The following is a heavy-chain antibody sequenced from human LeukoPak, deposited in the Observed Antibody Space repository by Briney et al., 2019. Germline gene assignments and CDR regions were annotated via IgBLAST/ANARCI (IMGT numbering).Heavy chain of an antibody. CDR2: IIPVLGIT. CDR1: GRTFSSYG. D-gene: IGHD6-19*01. V-gene: IGHV1-69*04. Sequence: SVKVSCKPSGRTFSSYGITWVRQAPGQGLEWVGKIIPVLGITTYAQRFQGSVTITADKSTSTAYMEVSSLRSDDTAVYYCARGPSSNGFFYYFDYWGQGTLITVSS. J-gene: IGHJ4*02. CDR3: ARGPSSNGFFYYFDY.